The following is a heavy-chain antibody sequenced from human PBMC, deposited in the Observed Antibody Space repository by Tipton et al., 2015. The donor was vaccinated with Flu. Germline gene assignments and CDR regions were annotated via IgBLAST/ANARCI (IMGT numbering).Heavy chain of an antibody. CDR2: IHRSGST. Sequence: TLSLTCAVSGDSISSDYFWDWIRQPPGKGLEWIATIHRSGSTNYNPSLRCRVTISVDTSKNQFSLEMRSVTAADMAVYYCARRDFSNYVSDTKNWFDPWGPGTLVTVSS. CDR3: ARRDFSNYVSDTKNWFDP. J-gene: IGHJ5*02. D-gene: IGHD4-11*01. CDR1: GDSISSDYF. V-gene: IGHV4-38-2*01.